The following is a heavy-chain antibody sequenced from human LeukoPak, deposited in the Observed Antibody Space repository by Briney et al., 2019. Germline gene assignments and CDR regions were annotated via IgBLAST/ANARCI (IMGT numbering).Heavy chain of an antibody. D-gene: IGHD3-10*01. CDR1: GFTFSTYA. CDR3: AARKVRGVWFYLDY. CDR2: LSGNGNTI. V-gene: IGHV3-23*01. Sequence: GGSLRLSCAASGFTFSTYAMSWVRQAPGKGLECVSALSGNGNTIYYADSVKGRFTISRDNSKNTLSLQMNSLRVEDAAVYFCAARKVRGVWFYLDYWGQGTLVTVSS. J-gene: IGHJ4*02.